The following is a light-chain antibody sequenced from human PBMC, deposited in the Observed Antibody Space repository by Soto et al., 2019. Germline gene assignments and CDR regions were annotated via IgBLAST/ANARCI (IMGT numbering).Light chain of an antibody. CDR2: AAS. V-gene: IGKV3-20*01. CDR3: QDYGTSWT. J-gene: IGKJ1*01. CDR1: QSVSSNK. Sequence: TVWTQSPGTVSLSPGDRATIPCRASQSVSSNKLAWYQQKPGQAPRLLIYAASSRATGIPDRFSGSGSGTDFPLIINRLEPEDFAVYYCQDYGTSWTCGQGTKVDI.